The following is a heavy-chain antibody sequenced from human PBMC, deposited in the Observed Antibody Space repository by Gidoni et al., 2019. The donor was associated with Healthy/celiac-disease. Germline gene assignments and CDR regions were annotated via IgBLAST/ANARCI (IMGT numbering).Heavy chain of an antibody. Sequence: QVQLVQSGAEVKKPGSSVHVSCKASGGTFSSYATSWVRQAPGQGLEWMGGLFPICGTANYAQKFQGRVTITADESTSTAYMELSSLRSEDTAVYYCASYSSGWWYVDYWGQGTLVTVSS. CDR1: GGTFSSYA. CDR3: ASYSSGWWYVDY. D-gene: IGHD6-19*01. V-gene: IGHV1-69*01. J-gene: IGHJ4*02. CDR2: LFPICGTA.